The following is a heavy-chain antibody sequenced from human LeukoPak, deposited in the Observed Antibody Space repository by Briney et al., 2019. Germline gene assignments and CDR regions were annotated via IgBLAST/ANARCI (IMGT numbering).Heavy chain of an antibody. J-gene: IGHJ4*02. CDR2: IYDSGST. D-gene: IGHD3-22*01. Sequence: SETLSLTCTVSGGSISSYYWSWIRQPPGKGLEWIGYIYDSGSTNYNPSLKSRVTISVDTSMNQFSLKVSSVTADDTAVYYCARYHPDDDSDAWGQGTLVTVSS. V-gene: IGHV4-59*01. CDR3: ARYHPDDDSDA. CDR1: GGSISSYY.